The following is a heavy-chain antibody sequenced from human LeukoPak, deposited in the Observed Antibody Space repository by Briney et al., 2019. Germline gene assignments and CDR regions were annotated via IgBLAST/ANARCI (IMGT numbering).Heavy chain of an antibody. J-gene: IGHJ4*02. CDR3: ARLSQTPDYYTLGGYYYLGY. CDR2: LNHNTGRT. D-gene: IGHD3-10*01. Sequence: AAVKVSCKASRYTFTSYEINWLREAAGQGLEWMGWLNHNTGRTGYAQKFQGRITMTRDTSINTAYMELTNLSSEDTAIYYCARLSQTPDYYTLGGYYYLGYWGQGTPVTVSS. CDR1: RYTFTSYE. V-gene: IGHV1-8*01.